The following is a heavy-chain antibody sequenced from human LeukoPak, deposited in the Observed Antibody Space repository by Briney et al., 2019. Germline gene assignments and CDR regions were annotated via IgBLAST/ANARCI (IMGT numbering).Heavy chain of an antibody. J-gene: IGHJ4*02. CDR2: IKQDGSEK. D-gene: IGHD7-27*01. CDR1: GFTFSSYW. V-gene: IGHV3-7*01. Sequence: GGSLRLSCAASGFTFSSYWMSWVRQAPGKGLEWVANIKQDGSEKHYVDSVKGRFTISRDNAKNSLYLQMSSLRAEDTAVYYCARDYTGGWNDYWGRGTRVTVSS. CDR3: ARDYTGGWNDY.